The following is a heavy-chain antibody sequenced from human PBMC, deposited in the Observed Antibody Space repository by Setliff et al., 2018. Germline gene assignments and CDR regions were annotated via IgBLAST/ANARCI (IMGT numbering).Heavy chain of an antibody. V-gene: IGHV5-51*01. CDR1: GYSFTSYW. Sequence: GESLKISCKGSGYSFTSYWIGWVRQMPGKGLEWMGIIYPGDSDTRYSPSFQGQVTISADKSISTAYLQWSSLKASDTAMYYCARGRGISMIVVVTHDAFDIWGQGTMVTVSS. CDR2: IYPGDSDT. CDR3: ARGRGISMIVVVTHDAFDI. J-gene: IGHJ3*02. D-gene: IGHD3-22*01.